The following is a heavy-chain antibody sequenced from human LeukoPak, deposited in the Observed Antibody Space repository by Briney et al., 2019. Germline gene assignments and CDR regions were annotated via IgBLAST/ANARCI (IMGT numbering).Heavy chain of an antibody. CDR1: GFTFSSYA. CDR2: LSGSGSST. Sequence: GGSLRLSCAASGFTFSSYAMCWVRQAPGKGLEWVSTLSGSGSSTFYADSVKGRFTISRDNSKNTLYLQMNSLRAEDTAVFYCAKDVGGDGDYFDYWGQGALVTVSS. J-gene: IGHJ4*02. V-gene: IGHV3-23*01. CDR3: AKDVGGDGDYFDY. D-gene: IGHD3-16*01.